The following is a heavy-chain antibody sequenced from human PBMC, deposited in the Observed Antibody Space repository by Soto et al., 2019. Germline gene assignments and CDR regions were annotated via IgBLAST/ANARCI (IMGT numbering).Heavy chain of an antibody. CDR1: GFTFTSYA. CDR2: ISGSGSNT. CDR3: ARELRARFDP. J-gene: IGHJ5*02. V-gene: IGHV3-23*01. D-gene: IGHD3-3*01. Sequence: GGSLRLSCAASGFTFTSYAMSWVRLTPGKGLEWVSAISGSGSNTFYGDSVRGRFTISRDNSKNTVLLQMNNLRAEDTAVYYCARELRARFDPWGQGILVTVSS.